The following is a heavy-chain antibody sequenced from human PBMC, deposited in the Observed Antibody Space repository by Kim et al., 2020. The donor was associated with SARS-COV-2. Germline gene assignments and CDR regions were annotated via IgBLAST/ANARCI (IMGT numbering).Heavy chain of an antibody. J-gene: IGHJ3*02. CDR3: ARDDGYYGQGAFDI. V-gene: IGHV3-11*05. D-gene: IGHD3-10*01. Sequence: ADSVKGRFTISRDNAKNSLYLQMNSLRAEDTAVYYCARDDGYYGQGAFDIWGQGTMVTVSS.